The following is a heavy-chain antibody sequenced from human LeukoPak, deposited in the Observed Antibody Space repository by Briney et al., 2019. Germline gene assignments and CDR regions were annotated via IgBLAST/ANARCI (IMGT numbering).Heavy chain of an antibody. D-gene: IGHD6-19*01. CDR2: ISYDGSNK. CDR1: GFTFSSYA. V-gene: IGHV3-30-3*01. J-gene: IGHJ3*02. Sequence: GGSLRLSCAASGFTFSSYAMHWVRQAPGKGLEWVAVISYDGSNKYYADSVKGRFTISRDNAKNSLSLQVNSLRAEDTAVYYCAAVVGWAFDIWGQGTMVTVSS. CDR3: AAVVGWAFDI.